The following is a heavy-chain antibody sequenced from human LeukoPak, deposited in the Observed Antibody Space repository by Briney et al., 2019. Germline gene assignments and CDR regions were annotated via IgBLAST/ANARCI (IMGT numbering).Heavy chain of an antibody. J-gene: IGHJ4*02. V-gene: IGHV4-34*01. D-gene: IGHD3-3*01. CDR3: ARHRPGITIFGVVIALPYFDY. CDR2: INHSGST. Sequence: SETLSLTCAVYGGSFSGYYWSWIRQPPGKGLEWIGEINHSGSTNYNPSLKSRVTISVDTSKNQFSLKLSSVTAADTAVYYCARHRPGITIFGVVIALPYFDYWGQGTLVAVSS. CDR1: GGSFSGYY.